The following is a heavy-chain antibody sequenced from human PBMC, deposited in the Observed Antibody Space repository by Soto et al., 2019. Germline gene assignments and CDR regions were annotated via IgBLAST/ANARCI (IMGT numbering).Heavy chain of an antibody. CDR3: ASPWGGVDTVSNYYYYGMDV. Sequence: AVKDSFQSSVWTLISHAFSGLRQSAGQGLDWMGGIIPIFGTANYAQKFQGRVTITADESTSTAYMELSSLRSEDTAVYYCASPWGGVDTVSNYYYYGMDVWGQGTTVTVSS. CDR1: VWTLISHA. D-gene: IGHD5-18*01. V-gene: IGHV1-69*01. J-gene: IGHJ6*02. CDR2: IIPIFGTA.